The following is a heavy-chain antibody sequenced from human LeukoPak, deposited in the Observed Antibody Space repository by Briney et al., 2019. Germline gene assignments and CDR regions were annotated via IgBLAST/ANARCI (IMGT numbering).Heavy chain of an antibody. CDR3: ARAVWGVVVVPAATIGRDYYYYMDV. Sequence: ASVKVSCKASGYTFTGYYMHWVRQAPGQGLEWMGWINPNSGGTNYAQKFQGWVTMTRDTSISTAYMELSSLRSEDTAVYYCARAVWGVVVVPAATIGRDYYYYMDVWGKGTTVTVSS. J-gene: IGHJ6*03. CDR1: GYTFTGYY. V-gene: IGHV1-2*04. CDR2: INPNSGGT. D-gene: IGHD2-2*01.